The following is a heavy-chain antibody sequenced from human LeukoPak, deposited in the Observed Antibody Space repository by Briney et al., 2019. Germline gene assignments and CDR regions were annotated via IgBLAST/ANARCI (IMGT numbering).Heavy chain of an antibody. Sequence: GGSLRLSCAASGFTFSSYAMSWVRQAPGKGLEWVSAISGSGGSTYYADSMKGRFTISRDNSKNTLYLQMNSLRAEDTAVYYCATTRGYYDILTGWGQGTLVTVSS. CDR3: ATTRGYYDILTG. V-gene: IGHV3-23*01. CDR1: GFTFSSYA. D-gene: IGHD3-9*01. CDR2: ISGSGGST. J-gene: IGHJ4*02.